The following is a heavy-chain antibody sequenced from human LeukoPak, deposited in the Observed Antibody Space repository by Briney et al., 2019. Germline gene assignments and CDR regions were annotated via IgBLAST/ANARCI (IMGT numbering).Heavy chain of an antibody. CDR3: ARHRFEYSSSLVDY. D-gene: IGHD6-6*01. J-gene: IGHJ4*02. CDR1: GGSISSSSYY. V-gene: IGHV4-39*01. Sequence: SETLSLTCTVSGGSISSSSYYWGWIRQPPGKGLEWIGSIYYSGSTYYNPSLKSRVTISVDTSKNQFSLKLSSVTAADTAVYCCARHRFEYSSSLVDYWGQGTLVTVSS. CDR2: IYYSGST.